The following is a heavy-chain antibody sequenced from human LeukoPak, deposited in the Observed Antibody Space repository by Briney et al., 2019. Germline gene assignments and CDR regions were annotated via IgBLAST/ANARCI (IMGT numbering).Heavy chain of an antibody. CDR2: IWYDGSNK. Sequence: GGSLRLSCAASGFTFSSYGMHWVRQAPGKGLEWVAVIWYDGSNKYYADSVKGRFTISRDNSKNTLYLQMNSLRAEDTAVYYCGRAGGSGSGTFDYWGQGTLVTVSS. J-gene: IGHJ4*02. CDR1: GFTFSSYG. D-gene: IGHD3-10*01. V-gene: IGHV3-33*01. CDR3: GRAGGSGSGTFDY.